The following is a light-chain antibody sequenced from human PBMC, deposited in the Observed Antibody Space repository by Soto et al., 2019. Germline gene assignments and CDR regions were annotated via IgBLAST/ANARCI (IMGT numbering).Light chain of an antibody. Sequence: QSALTQPPSASGSPGQSVTISCTGTSSDVGGYNYVSWYQHHPGKAPKLIIYEVYKRPSGVPDRFSGSKSGTTAALTVSGLQAEDEADYYCSSYVGTNSYVFGPGTQLTVL. J-gene: IGLJ1*01. CDR3: SSYVGTNSYV. CDR1: SSDVGGYNY. CDR2: EVY. V-gene: IGLV2-8*01.